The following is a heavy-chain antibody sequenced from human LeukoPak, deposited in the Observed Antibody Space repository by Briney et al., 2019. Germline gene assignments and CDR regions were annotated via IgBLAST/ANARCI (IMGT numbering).Heavy chain of an antibody. CDR1: GGSTSSDY. CDR3: AGHHPRNTVDF. Sequence: SETLSLTCTVSGGSTSSDYWSWIRQSPGKGLEWVGYVYNSGDTGKNPSLKSRVTILLDTSKNQCSLKLTSVSAADTAVYYCAGHHPRNTVDFWGQGTLVTVSS. V-gene: IGHV4-59*08. J-gene: IGHJ4*02. CDR2: VYNSGDT. D-gene: IGHD2/OR15-2a*01.